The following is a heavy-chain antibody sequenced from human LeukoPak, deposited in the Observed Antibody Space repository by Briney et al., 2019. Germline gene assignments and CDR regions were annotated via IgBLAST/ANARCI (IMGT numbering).Heavy chain of an antibody. Sequence: GGSLRLSCAASGFTFSSYAMSWVRQAPGKGLEWVSAISGSGGSTYYADSVKGRFTISRDNAKNSLYLQMNSLRAEDTAVYYCARRRGYSYGYCDYWGQGTLVTVSS. D-gene: IGHD5-18*01. J-gene: IGHJ4*02. CDR3: ARRRGYSYGYCDY. CDR2: ISGSGGST. CDR1: GFTFSSYA. V-gene: IGHV3-23*01.